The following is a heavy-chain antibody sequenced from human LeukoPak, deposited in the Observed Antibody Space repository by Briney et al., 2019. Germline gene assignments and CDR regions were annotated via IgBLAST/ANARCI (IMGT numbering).Heavy chain of an antibody. D-gene: IGHD3-22*01. CDR3: VKDLYYDNSGYYSGAFDY. Sequence: GGSLRLSCSASGFTFKKYAMHWVRQAPGKGLEYVSAINSNDGRTYYADSGKGRFTISRDNSKHTLFLQMSSLRVEDTAVYYCVKDLYYDNSGYYSGAFDYWGQGTLVTVSS. CDR1: GFTFKKYA. V-gene: IGHV3-64D*08. CDR2: INSNDGRT. J-gene: IGHJ4*02.